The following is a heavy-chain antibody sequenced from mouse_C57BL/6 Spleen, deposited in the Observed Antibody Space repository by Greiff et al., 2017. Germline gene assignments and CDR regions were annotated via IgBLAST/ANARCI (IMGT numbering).Heavy chain of an antibody. CDR3: ASDRTGTWFAY. D-gene: IGHD4-1*01. CDR1: GYSITSGYY. V-gene: IGHV3-6*01. Sequence: EVQLQESGPGLVKPSQSLSLTCSVTGYSITSGYYWNWIRQFPGNKLEVMGYISYDGSNNYNPSLKNRISITRDTSKNQFFLNLNSVTTEDTATYYFASDRTGTWFAYWGQGTLVTVSA. J-gene: IGHJ3*01. CDR2: ISYDGSN.